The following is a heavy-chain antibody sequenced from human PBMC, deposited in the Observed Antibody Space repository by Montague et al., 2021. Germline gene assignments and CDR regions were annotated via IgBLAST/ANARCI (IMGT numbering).Heavy chain of an antibody. CDR3: ARYTTRGYSDGYNAFDI. D-gene: IGHD5-18*01. J-gene: IGHJ3*02. Sequence: STYYANSVKGRFTISRDNSKNTLYLHMGSLRAEDMAVYYCARYTTRGYSDGYNAFDIWVQGTMFTFFS. V-gene: IGHV3-64*01. CDR2: ST.